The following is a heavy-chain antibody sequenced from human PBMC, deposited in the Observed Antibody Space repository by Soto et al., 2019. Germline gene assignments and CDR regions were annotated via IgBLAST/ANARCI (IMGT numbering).Heavy chain of an antibody. CDR1: GGTFSSYA. Sequence: SVKVSCKASGGTFSSYAISWVRQAPGQGLEWMGGIIPIFGTANYAQKFQGRVTITADESTSTAYMELSSLGSEYTAVYYCTDYYDSSGYNGWGQGTLVTVSS. J-gene: IGHJ4*02. V-gene: IGHV1-69*13. D-gene: IGHD3-22*01. CDR2: IIPIFGTA. CDR3: TDYYDSSGYNG.